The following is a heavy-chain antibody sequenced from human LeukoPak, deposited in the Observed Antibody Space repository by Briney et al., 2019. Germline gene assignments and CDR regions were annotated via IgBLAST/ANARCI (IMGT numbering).Heavy chain of an antibody. CDR2: ISYDGSQK. Sequence: GGSLRLSCAAPGITFSNYGMHWVRQAPGKGLEWAGVISYDGSQKDYADSVKVRFSIYKDNSKKTLYLEMNTLRPEYTAVYYCAKDRDIFTGEDYYYHMDVWDKGPTVSVSS. CDR3: AKDRDIFTGEDYYYHMDV. CDR1: GITFSNYG. J-gene: IGHJ6*04. V-gene: IGHV3-30*18. D-gene: IGHD3-9*01.